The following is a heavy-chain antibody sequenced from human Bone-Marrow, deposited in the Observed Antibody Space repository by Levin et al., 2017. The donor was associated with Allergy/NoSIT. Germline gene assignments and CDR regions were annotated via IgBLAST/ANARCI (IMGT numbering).Heavy chain of an antibody. Sequence: GGSLRLSCAASGFTLSSYDMHWVRQPAGKGLEWVSTIGSAGDTYYPGSVKGRFTISRDNAKNSLYLQMNSLRAGDTAVYYCAREQEGAVDCWGQGTLVTVSS. CDR2: IGSAGDT. J-gene: IGHJ4*02. CDR3: AREQEGAVDC. V-gene: IGHV3-13*04. CDR1: GFTLSSYD. D-gene: IGHD1-26*01.